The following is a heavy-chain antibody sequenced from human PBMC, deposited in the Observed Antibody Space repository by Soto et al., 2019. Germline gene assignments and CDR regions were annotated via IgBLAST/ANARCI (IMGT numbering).Heavy chain of an antibody. Sequence: QVQLVESGGGVVQPGRSLRLSCAASGFTFSSYAMNWVRQAPGKGLEWVAIISYDGSNKYYADSVKGRFTISRDTSKNTLYLQMNSLRAEDTGVYYCASGRGRYCGGDCYDYYYGMDVWGQGTTVTVSS. V-gene: IGHV3-30-3*01. CDR3: ASGRGRYCGGDCYDYYYGMDV. CDR1: GFTFSSYA. CDR2: ISYDGSNK. J-gene: IGHJ6*02. D-gene: IGHD2-21*02.